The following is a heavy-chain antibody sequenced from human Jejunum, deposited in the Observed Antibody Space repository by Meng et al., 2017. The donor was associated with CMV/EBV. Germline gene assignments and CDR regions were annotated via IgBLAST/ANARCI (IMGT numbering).Heavy chain of an antibody. D-gene: IGHD1-26*01. V-gene: IGHV3-23*04. CDR3: AKAVGAPTFDY. Sequence: VQLVQSGAEVKKPGASVKVSCKASGFTFSSYAMSWVRQAPGKGLEWVSAISGSGGSTYYADSVKGRFTISRDNSKNTLYLQMNSLRAEDTAVYYCAKAVGAPTFDYWGQGTLVTVSS. J-gene: IGHJ4*02. CDR1: GFTFSSYA. CDR2: ISGSGGST.